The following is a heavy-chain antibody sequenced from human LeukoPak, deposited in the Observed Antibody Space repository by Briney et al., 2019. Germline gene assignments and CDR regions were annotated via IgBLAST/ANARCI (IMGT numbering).Heavy chain of an antibody. J-gene: IGHJ3*02. CDR1: GGSFSSSV. CDR2: INPSGGGT. D-gene: IGHD1-7*01. Sequence: ASVKVSCKASGGSFSSSVITWVRQAPGQGLEWMGIINPSGGGTSYAQKFQGRVTMTRDTSTSTVYMELSSLRSEDTAVYYCARDIGHNSNSHDALDIWGQGTMVTVSS. V-gene: IGHV1-46*01. CDR3: ARDIGHNSNSHDALDI.